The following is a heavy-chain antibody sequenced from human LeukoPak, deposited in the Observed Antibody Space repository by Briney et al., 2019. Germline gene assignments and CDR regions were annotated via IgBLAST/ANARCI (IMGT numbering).Heavy chain of an antibody. J-gene: IGHJ5*02. V-gene: IGHV4-39*01. CDR1: GGSISSSSYY. CDR2: IYYSGST. CDR3: ARHAPRSSYCSGGSCYGDWLDP. Sequence: SETLSLTCTASGGSISSSSYYWGWIRQPPGKGLEWIGSIYYSGSTYYNPSLKSRVTISVDTSKNQFSLKLSSVTAADTAVYYCARHAPRSSYCSGGSCYGDWLDPWGQGTLVTVSS. D-gene: IGHD2-15*01.